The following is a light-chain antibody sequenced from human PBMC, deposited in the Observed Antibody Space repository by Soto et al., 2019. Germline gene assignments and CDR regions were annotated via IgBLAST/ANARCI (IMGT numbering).Light chain of an antibody. CDR3: QQYKTYPYT. CDR2: DAS. CDR1: QTITTR. V-gene: IGKV1-5*01. Sequence: GDRFTVTCRASQTITTRLAWYQQRPGKAPDLLIYDASSLQSGVPSRFSGSGSGTEFTLTISSLQPDDFATYYCQQYKTYPYTFGQGTKVDIK. J-gene: IGKJ2*01.